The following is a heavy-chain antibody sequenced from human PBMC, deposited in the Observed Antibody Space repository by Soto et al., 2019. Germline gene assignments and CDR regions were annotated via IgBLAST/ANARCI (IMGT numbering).Heavy chain of an antibody. CDR1: GFTFSSYA. D-gene: IGHD6-19*01. CDR2: ISYDGSNK. J-gene: IGHJ6*02. Sequence: PGGSLRLSCAASGFTFSSYAMHWVRQAPGKGLEWVAVISYDGSNKYYADSVKGRFTISRDNSKNTLYLQMNSLRAEDTAVYYCARDGDTGYSSGWSYYYGMDVWGQGTTVTVSS. CDR3: ARDGDTGYSSGWSYYYGMDV. V-gene: IGHV3-30-3*01.